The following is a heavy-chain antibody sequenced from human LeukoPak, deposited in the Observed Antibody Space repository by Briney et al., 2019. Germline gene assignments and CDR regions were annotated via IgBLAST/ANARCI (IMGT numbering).Heavy chain of an antibody. CDR1: GYSFTSYW. Sequence: GESLKISCKGSGYSFTSYWIGWVRQMPGKGLEWMGIIYPGDSDTRYSPSFQGQVTISADKSISTAYLQWSSLKASDTAMYYCARHVEILGSDDAFDIWGQGTMVTVSS. D-gene: IGHD7-27*01. V-gene: IGHV5-51*01. CDR2: IYPGDSDT. CDR3: ARHVEILGSDDAFDI. J-gene: IGHJ3*02.